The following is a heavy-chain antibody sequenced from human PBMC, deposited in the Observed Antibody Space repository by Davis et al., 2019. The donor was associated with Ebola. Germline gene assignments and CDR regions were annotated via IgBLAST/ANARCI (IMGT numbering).Heavy chain of an antibody. V-gene: IGHV4-30-4*01. J-gene: IGHJ4*02. CDR2: IYYSGSS. D-gene: IGHD6-13*01. CDR1: GGSISSGDYY. Sequence: MPSETLSLTCTVSGGSISSGDYYWSWIRQPPGKGLEWIGYIYYSGSSYYNPSLKSRVTISVDTSKNQISLKLSSVTAADTAVYYCARLRPAAGTIDYWGQGTLVTVSS. CDR3: ARLRPAAGTIDY.